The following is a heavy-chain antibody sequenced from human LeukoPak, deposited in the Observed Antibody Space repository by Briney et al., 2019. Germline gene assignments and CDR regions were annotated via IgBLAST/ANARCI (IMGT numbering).Heavy chain of an antibody. D-gene: IGHD6-19*01. CDR2: IYYSGST. Sequence: SQTLSLTCTVSGGSISSSSYYWGWIRQPPGKGLEWIGSIYYSGSTYYNPSLKSRVTISVDTSKNQFSLKLSSVTAADTAVYYCARGLPLASSSGWYSGDYFDYWGQGTLVTVSS. V-gene: IGHV4-39*01. J-gene: IGHJ4*02. CDR3: ARGLPLASSSGWYSGDYFDY. CDR1: GGSISSSSYY.